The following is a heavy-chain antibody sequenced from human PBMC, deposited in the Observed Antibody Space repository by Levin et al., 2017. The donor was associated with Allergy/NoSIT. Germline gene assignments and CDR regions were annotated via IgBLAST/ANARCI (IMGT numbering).Heavy chain of an antibody. D-gene: IGHD3-10*01. J-gene: IGHJ6*02. CDR2: ISYDGSNK. CDR3: AKERGYGSGSYRDYYYGMDV. Sequence: GGSLRLSCAASGFTFSSYGMHWVRQAPGKGLEWVAVISYDGSNKYYADSVKGRFTISRDNSKNTLYLQMNSLRAEDTAVYYCAKERGYGSGSYRDYYYGMDVWGQGTTVTVSS. CDR1: GFTFSSYG. V-gene: IGHV3-30*18.